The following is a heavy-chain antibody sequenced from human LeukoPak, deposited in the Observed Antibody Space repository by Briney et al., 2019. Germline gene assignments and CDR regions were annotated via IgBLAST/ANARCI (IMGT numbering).Heavy chain of an antibody. D-gene: IGHD5-12*01. CDR3: ARDKRGYSGYSMDV. V-gene: IGHV4-4*07. J-gene: IGHJ6*02. CDR2: IYTSGST. CDR1: GGSISSYY. Sequence: PSETLTLTCTVSGGSISSYYWSWIRQPAGKGLEWIGRIYTSGSTNYNPSLKSRVTMSVDTSKNQFSLKLSSVTAADTAVYYCARDKRGYSGYSMDVWGQGTTVTVSS.